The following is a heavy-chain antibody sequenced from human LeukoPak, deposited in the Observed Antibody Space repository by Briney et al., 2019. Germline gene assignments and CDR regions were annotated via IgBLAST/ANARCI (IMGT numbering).Heavy chain of an antibody. J-gene: IGHJ4*02. CDR1: GFTFSSSG. CDR3: AKRTGYSSTGYYFDY. V-gene: IGHV3-23*01. Sequence: PGGTLRLSCTASGFTFSSSGMTWVRQAPGKGLEWVSSISGSGTSTYYADSVKGRFTISRDNSKNTLYLQMNSLRAEDTAVYYCAKRTGYSSTGYYFDYWGQGTLVTVSS. D-gene: IGHD6-13*01. CDR2: ISGSGTST.